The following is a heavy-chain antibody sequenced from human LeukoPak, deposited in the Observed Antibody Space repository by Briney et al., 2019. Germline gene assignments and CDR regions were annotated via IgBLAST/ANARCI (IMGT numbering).Heavy chain of an antibody. D-gene: IGHD6-13*01. V-gene: IGHV3-30*04. J-gene: IGHJ6*02. CDR1: GFTFGSYA. CDR2: ISYDGSNK. CDR3: ARRQPNYGMDV. Sequence: GGSLRLSCAASGFTFGSYAMHWVRQAPGKGLEWVAVISYDGSNKYYADSVKGRFTISRDNSKNTLYLQMNSLRAEDTAVYYCARRQPNYGMDVWGQGTTVTVSS.